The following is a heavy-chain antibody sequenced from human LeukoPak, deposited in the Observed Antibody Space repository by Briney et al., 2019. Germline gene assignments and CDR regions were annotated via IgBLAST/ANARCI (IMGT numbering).Heavy chain of an antibody. V-gene: IGHV3-23*01. D-gene: IGHD3-3*01. CDR1: GFTFRKYG. Sequence: GGSLRLSCAASGFTFRKYGMSWVRQAPGKGLEWVAVVCDSAQTTHYADSVKGRFFISRDNSKNTVHLQMNSLRAEDTALYYCVKDSLILEGGVGSDDGFAVWGQGTMVTVSS. CDR3: VKDSLILEGGVGSDDGFAV. J-gene: IGHJ3*01. CDR2: VCDSAQTT.